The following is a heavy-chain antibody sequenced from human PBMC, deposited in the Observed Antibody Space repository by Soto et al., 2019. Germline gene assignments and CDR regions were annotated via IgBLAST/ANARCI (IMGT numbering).Heavy chain of an antibody. CDR1: GYTFTSYG. CDR3: ARGYCSSTSCYLGNWFDP. J-gene: IGHJ5*02. CDR2: ISAYNGNT. D-gene: IGHD2-2*01. V-gene: IGHV1-18*01. Sequence: RASVKVSCKASGYTFTSYGISWVRQAPGQGLEWMGWISAYNGNTNYAQKLQGRVTMTTDTSTSTAYMELRSLRSDDTAVYYCARGYCSSTSCYLGNWFDPWGQGTLVTVSS.